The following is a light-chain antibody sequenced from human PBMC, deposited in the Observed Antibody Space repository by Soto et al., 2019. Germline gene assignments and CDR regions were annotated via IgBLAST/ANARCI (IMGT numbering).Light chain of an antibody. CDR1: RSNIGSNT. CDR2: SNN. Sequence: QSVLTQPPSDSGTPGQRVTISCSGSRSNIGSNTVNWYQQLPGTAPKFLIYSNNQRPSGVPKRFSGSKSGTSASLAISGLQSEDEADYYCATWDDSLNGHVVFGGGTKVTVL. V-gene: IGLV1-44*01. CDR3: ATWDDSLNGHVV. J-gene: IGLJ2*01.